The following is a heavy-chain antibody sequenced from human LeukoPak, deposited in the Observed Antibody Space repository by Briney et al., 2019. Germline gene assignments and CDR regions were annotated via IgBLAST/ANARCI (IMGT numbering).Heavy chain of an antibody. CDR1: GYTFTGYY. J-gene: IGHJ4*02. Sequence: ASVKVSCKASGYTFTGYYMHWVRQAPGQGLEWVGWINPNSGGTNYAQKFQGRVTMTRDTSISTAYMELSRLRSDDTAVYYCARDRSYYYDSSVLNYWGQGTLVTVSS. CDR2: INPNSGGT. CDR3: ARDRSYYYDSSVLNY. D-gene: IGHD3-22*01. V-gene: IGHV1-2*02.